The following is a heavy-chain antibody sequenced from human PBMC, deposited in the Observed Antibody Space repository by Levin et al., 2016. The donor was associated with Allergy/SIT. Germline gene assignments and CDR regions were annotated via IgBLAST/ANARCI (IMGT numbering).Heavy chain of an antibody. D-gene: IGHD5-24*01. V-gene: IGHV3-64D*08. CDR3: VKEAGDGYTTSTRYFDY. J-gene: IGHJ4*02. CDR2: ISNNGVTT. Sequence: WIRQPPGKGLEYVSTISNNGVTTYYADSVKGRFTISRDNSKNTLYLQMSSLRAEDTAVYYCVKEAGDGYTTSTRYFDYWGQGTLVTVSS.